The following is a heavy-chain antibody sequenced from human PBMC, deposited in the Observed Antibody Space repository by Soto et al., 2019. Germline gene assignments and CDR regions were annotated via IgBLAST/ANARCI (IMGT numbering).Heavy chain of an antibody. D-gene: IGHD3-3*01. CDR3: AKNLRGLRFLEWFKNVGWFDY. V-gene: IGHV3-30*18. CDR2: ISYDGSNK. Sequence: QVQLVESGGGVVQPGRSLRLSCAASGFTFSSYGMHWVRQAPGKGLEWVAVISYDGSNKYYADSVKGRFTISRDNSKNTLYLQMNSLRAEDTAVYYCAKNLRGLRFLEWFKNVGWFDYWGQGTLVTVSS. CDR1: GFTFSSYG. J-gene: IGHJ4*02.